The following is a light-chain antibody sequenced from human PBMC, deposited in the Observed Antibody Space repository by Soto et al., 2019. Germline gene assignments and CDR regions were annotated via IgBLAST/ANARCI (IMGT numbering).Light chain of an antibody. CDR1: SSSSHIGHHS. CDR3: GTWDTGLRAYV. J-gene: IGLJ1*01. Sequence: QSVVTQPPSVSAAPGQKVTISCSGSSSSSHIGHHSVSWYQHLPGTAPKLLIYDNDQRPSGIPARFSGSKSATSATLDITGLQTGGEADYYCGTWDTGLRAYVLGTGTKLTVL. V-gene: IGLV1-51*01. CDR2: DND.